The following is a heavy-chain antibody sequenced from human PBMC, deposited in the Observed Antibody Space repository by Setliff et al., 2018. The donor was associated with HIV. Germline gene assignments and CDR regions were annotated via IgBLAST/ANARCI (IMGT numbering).Heavy chain of an antibody. Sequence: ASVKVSCKVSGYTLTELSIHWVRQAPGKGLEWMGGFDPEAGETIYARKFQGRITMTEDTSTDTAYMEPGSLRSEDTAVYYCATGIRVTGSDYFDYWGQGTLVTVSS. CDR2: FDPEAGET. CDR1: GYTLTELS. V-gene: IGHV1-24*01. D-gene: IGHD3-10*01. J-gene: IGHJ4*02. CDR3: ATGIRVTGSDYFDY.